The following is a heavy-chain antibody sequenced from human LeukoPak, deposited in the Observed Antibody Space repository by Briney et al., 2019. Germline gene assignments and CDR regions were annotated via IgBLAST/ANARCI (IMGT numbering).Heavy chain of an antibody. V-gene: IGHV3-30-3*01. D-gene: IGHD1-1*01. CDR1: GFTFSSYA. CDR3: ARSGTGDSDY. CDR2: ISYDGSNK. Sequence: GGSLRLSCAASGFTFSSYAMHWVRQAPGKGLEWVAVISYDGSNKYYADSVKGRFTISRDNSKNTLYLQMNSLRAEDTAVYYCARSGTGDSDYWSQGTLVTVSS. J-gene: IGHJ4*02.